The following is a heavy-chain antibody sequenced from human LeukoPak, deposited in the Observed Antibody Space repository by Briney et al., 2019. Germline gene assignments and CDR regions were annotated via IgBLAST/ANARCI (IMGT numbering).Heavy chain of an antibody. J-gene: IGHJ4*02. V-gene: IGHV3-30*04. CDR2: ISFDGSNK. D-gene: IGHD2-15*01. CDR1: GFTFSNYP. Sequence: PGGSLRLSCAASGFTFSNYPMHWVRQAPGKGLEWVAVISFDGSNKYYADSVKGRFTISRDTSRNTLNLQMNSLRAEDTAVYYCARVRHCSDSSCSGVLDYWGQATLVIVSS. CDR3: ARVRHCSDSSCSGVLDY.